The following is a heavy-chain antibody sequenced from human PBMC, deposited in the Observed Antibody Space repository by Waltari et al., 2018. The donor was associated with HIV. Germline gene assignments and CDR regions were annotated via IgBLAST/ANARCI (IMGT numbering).Heavy chain of an antibody. D-gene: IGHD3-16*01. CDR2: ISYQGVT. V-gene: IGHV4-31*01. J-gene: IGHJ4*02. Sequence: QVQLRESGPGLVKPSETLSLPCTVSGASISRGNFSWSWIRQQPEKGLEWLGYISYQGVTYNNPSLKNPISISADTSNNQFSLRLNSVTAADTAVYYCARVRLNPRGYFDNWGQGTQVTVSS. CDR1: GASISRGNFS. CDR3: ARVRLNPRGYFDN.